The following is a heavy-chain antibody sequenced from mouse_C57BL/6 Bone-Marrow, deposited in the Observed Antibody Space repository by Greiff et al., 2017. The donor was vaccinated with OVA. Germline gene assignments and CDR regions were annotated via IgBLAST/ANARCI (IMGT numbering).Heavy chain of an antibody. D-gene: IGHD2-4*01. V-gene: IGHV3-3*01. CDR1: GFSITSDCY. J-gene: IGHJ2*01. CDR2: TFYSGIP. CDR3: ARRIYYDYPDY. Sequence: EVQLVESGPSLVRPSQTLSLTCTVTGFSITSDCYWIWIRQFPGNKLEYIGYTFYSGIPSYNPSLESRTYIPRDTSKNQFSLKLSSVTTEDTATYYCARRIYYDYPDYWGQGTTLTVSS.